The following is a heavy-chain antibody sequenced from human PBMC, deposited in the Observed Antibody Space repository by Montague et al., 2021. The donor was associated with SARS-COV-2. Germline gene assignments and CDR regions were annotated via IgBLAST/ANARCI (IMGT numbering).Heavy chain of an antibody. Sequence: SETLSLTCSVSGDSIRSSGYYWGWIRPPPGKGLEWVGTVYYSSSSNYTPSLRSRVTMPVDTSKNQFSLELRSVTAAATAVYSCARLGFVELWFKLGWFDPWGQGTLVTVSS. J-gene: IGHJ5*02. D-gene: IGHD3-16*02. V-gene: IGHV4-39*01. CDR3: ARLGFVELWFKLGWFDP. CDR1: GDSIRSSGYY. CDR2: VYYSSSS.